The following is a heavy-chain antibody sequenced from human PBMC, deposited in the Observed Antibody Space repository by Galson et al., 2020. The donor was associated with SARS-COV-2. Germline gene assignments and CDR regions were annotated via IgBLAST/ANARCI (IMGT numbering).Heavy chain of an antibody. CDR3: ARDLIVVVPAASYYYGMDV. J-gene: IGHJ6*02. V-gene: IGHV3-11*01. Sequence: GSLRLSCAASGFTFSDYYMSWIRQAPGKGLEWVSYISSSGSTIYYADSVKGRFTISRDNAKNSLYLQMNSLRAEDTAVYYCARDLIVVVPAASYYYGMDVWGQGTTVTVSS. D-gene: IGHD2-2*01. CDR2: ISSSGSTI. CDR1: GFTFSDYY.